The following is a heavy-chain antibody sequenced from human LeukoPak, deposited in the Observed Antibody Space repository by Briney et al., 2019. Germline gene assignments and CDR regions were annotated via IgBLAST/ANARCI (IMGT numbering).Heavy chain of an antibody. CDR2: INPNSGGT. V-gene: IGHV1-2*02. CDR1: GYTFTVYY. J-gene: IGHJ3*02. D-gene: IGHD2-2*01. Sequence: ASVTVSSTPSGYTFTVYYMHWVRPAPGQGLEWVGWINPNSGGTNYAQKFQGRVTMTRDTSISTAYMELSRLRSDDTAVYYCARDPKNRGFMSTSWRSPGAFDIWGEGTMLTVSS. CDR3: ARDPKNRGFMSTSWRSPGAFDI.